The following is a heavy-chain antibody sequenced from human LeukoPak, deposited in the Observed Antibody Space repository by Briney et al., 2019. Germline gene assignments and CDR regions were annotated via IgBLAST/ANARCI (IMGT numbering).Heavy chain of an antibody. D-gene: IGHD3-10*01. V-gene: IGHV3-9*01. J-gene: IGHJ4*02. CDR3: AKDATYYYDSGSADF. CDR2: ISWNGGSI. CDR1: GFTFENYA. Sequence: SRSSSCAASGFTFENYAMHWFGQAPGKGLGGVSGISWNGGSINYADSVEGRFTISRDNAKNSLYLQMNSLRAEDTALYYCAKDATYYYDSGSADFWGQGTRVTVSS.